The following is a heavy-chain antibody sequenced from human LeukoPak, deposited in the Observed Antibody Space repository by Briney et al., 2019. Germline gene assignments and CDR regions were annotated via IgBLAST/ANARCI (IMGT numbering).Heavy chain of an antibody. Sequence: ASVKVSCKASGYTFTSYGISWVRQAPGQGLEWMGWINPNSGGTNYAQKFQGRVTMTRDTSISTAYMELSRLRSDDTAVYYCARGGAAADYNWFDPWGQGTLVTVSS. CDR3: ARGGAAADYNWFDP. D-gene: IGHD6-13*01. CDR2: INPNSGGT. CDR1: GYTFTSYG. V-gene: IGHV1-2*02. J-gene: IGHJ5*02.